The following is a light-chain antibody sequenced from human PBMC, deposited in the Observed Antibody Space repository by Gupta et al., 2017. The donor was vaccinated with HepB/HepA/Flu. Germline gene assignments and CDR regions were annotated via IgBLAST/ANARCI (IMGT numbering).Light chain of an antibody. CDR2: DAS. CDR1: QSVSSY. V-gene: IGKV3-11*01. J-gene: IGKJ5*01. Sequence: DIVLTQSPATLSLSPGERATLSCRASQSVSSYLAWYQQKPGQAPRLLIYDASNRATGIPARFSGSGSGTDFTLTISSLEPEDFAVYYCQQRSNWITFGQGTRLEMK. CDR3: QQRSNWIT.